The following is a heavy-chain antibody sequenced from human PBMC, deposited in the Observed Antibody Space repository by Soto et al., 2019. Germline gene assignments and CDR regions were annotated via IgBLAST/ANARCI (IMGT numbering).Heavy chain of an antibody. V-gene: IGHV3-23*01. CDR3: AKALRGSYYPPDAFDI. CDR1: GFTFSSYA. J-gene: IGHJ3*02. CDR2: ISGSGGST. D-gene: IGHD1-26*01. Sequence: PGGSLRLSCAASGFTFSSYAMSWVRQAPGKGLEWVSAISGSGGSTYYADSVKGRFTISRDNSKNTLYLQMNSLRAEDTAVYYCAKALRGSYYPPDAFDIWGQGTMVTVSS.